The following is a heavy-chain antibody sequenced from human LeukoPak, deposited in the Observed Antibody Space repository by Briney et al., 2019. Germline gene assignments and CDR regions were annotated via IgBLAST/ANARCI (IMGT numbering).Heavy chain of an antibody. CDR2: IYYSGST. J-gene: IGHJ4*02. D-gene: IGHD3-22*01. CDR3: ARQEDRSGYYFDY. CDR1: GGSISSYY. V-gene: IGHV4-59*01. Sequence: SETLSLTCTVSGGSISSYYWSWIRQPPGKGLEWIGYIYYSGSTNYNPSLKSRVTISVDTSKNQFSLKLSSVTAADTAVYYCARQEDRSGYYFDYWGQGTLVTVSS.